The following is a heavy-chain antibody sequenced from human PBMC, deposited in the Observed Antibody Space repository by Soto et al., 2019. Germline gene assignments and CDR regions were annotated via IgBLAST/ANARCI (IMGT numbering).Heavy chain of an antibody. D-gene: IGHD1-1*01. J-gene: IGHJ4*02. CDR1: GFTFSSYG. V-gene: IGHV3-30*18. CDR2: ISYDGNNL. CDR3: AKDLVAFTTGRRSPFGY. Sequence: GGSLRLSCAASGFTFSSYGMHWVRQAPGKGLEWVAVISYDGNNLYYKDSVKGRFTISRDNSKSTLFLQMNSLRVEDTAVYYCAKDLVAFTTGRRSPFGYWGQGSLVTVSS.